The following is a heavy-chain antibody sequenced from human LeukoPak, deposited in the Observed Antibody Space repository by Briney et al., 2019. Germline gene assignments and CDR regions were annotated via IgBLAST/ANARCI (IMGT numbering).Heavy chain of an antibody. D-gene: IGHD4-17*01. V-gene: IGHV1-58*02. CDR1: GFTFTNSA. CDR3: AAAGDDYGDYVFDC. CDR2: IVVGSGNT. Sequence: AVKVSCKASGFTFTNSAMQWVRQARGQRLEWIGWIVVGSGNTNYAQKFQERVTITRDMSTSTAYMELSSLRSEDTAVYYCAAAGDDYGDYVFDCWGRGSLVTAPS. J-gene: IGHJ4*02.